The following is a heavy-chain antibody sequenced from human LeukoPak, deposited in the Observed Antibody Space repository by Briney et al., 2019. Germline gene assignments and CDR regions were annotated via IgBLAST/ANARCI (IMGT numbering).Heavy chain of an antibody. CDR1: GFTFSSYS. J-gene: IGHJ4*02. V-gene: IGHV3-21*01. Sequence: PGGSLRLSCAASGFTFSSYSTNWVRQAPGKGLEWVSSISSSSSYIYYADSVKGRFTISRDNAKNSLYLQMNSLRAEDTAVYYCAREVGYYDILTGEIDYWGQGTLVTVSS. D-gene: IGHD3-9*01. CDR2: ISSSSSYI. CDR3: AREVGYYDILTGEIDY.